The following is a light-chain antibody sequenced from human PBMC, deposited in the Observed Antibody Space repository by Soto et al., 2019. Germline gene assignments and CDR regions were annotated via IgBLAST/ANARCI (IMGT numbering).Light chain of an antibody. Sequence: QSVLTQPPSVSGAPGQRVTISCTESSSNNGTDYDVHWYQQRAGEAPKLIIYEVSKRPSGVPDRIFASKSGNTASLTVSGLQADDEANYYCSSFKGTNSFVFGTGTKVTVL. CDR2: EVS. V-gene: IGLV1-40*01. J-gene: IGLJ1*01. CDR1: SSNNGTDYD. CDR3: SSFKGTNSFV.